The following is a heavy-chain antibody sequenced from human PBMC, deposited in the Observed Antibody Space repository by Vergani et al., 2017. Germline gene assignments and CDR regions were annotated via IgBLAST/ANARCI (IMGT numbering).Heavy chain of an antibody. CDR2: ISGSGGST. J-gene: IGHJ4*02. CDR3: AKGGTGYCSSTSCYMRAAPLGY. Sequence: EVQLLESGGGLVQPGGSLRLSCAASGFTFSSYAMSWVRQAPGKGLEWVSAISGSGGSTYYADSVKGRFTISRDNSKNTLYLQMNSLRAEDTAVYYGAKGGTGYCSSTSCYMRAAPLGYWGQGTLVTVSS. D-gene: IGHD2-2*02. CDR1: GFTFSSYA. V-gene: IGHV3-23*01.